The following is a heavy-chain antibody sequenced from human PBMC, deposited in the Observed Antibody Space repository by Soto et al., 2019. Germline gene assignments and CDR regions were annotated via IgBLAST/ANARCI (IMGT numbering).Heavy chain of an antibody. CDR3: ARDFQWELLGGFDY. CDR2: IWYDGSNK. D-gene: IGHD1-26*01. V-gene: IGHV3-33*01. Sequence: QVQLVESGGGVVQPGRSLRLSCAASGFTFSSYGMHWVRQAPGKGLEWVAVIWYDGSNKYYADSVKGRFTISRDNSKNTLYLQMNSLRAEETAVYYCARDFQWELLGGFDYWGQGTLVTVSS. CDR1: GFTFSSYG. J-gene: IGHJ4*02.